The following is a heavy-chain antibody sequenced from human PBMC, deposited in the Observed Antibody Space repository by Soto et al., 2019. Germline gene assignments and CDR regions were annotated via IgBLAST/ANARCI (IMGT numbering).Heavy chain of an antibody. J-gene: IGHJ4*02. Sequence: QVQLVQSGAEVKKPGASVKVSCKASGYTFTSYYMHWVRQAPGQGLEWMGIINPSGGSTSYAQKFEGRVTMSRDASTSTVYMELGSLRSEDRAVYYCARPKGVGATWGFGYWGQGTLGTVSS. D-gene: IGHD1-26*01. CDR2: INPSGGST. V-gene: IGHV1-46*01. CDR3: ARPKGVGATWGFGY. CDR1: GYTFTSYY.